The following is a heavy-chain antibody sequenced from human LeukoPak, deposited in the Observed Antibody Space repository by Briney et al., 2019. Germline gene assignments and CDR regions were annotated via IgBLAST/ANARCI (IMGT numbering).Heavy chain of an antibody. CDR2: ISSSGSTI. Sequence: GGSLRLSCAASGFTFSSYEMNWVRQAPGKGLEWVSYISSSGSTIYYADSVKGRFTISRDNAKNSLYLQMNSLRAEDTAVYYCARVGIGYCSSTSCYDGDWFDPWGQGTLVTVSS. J-gene: IGHJ5*02. CDR3: ARVGIGYCSSTSCYDGDWFDP. V-gene: IGHV3-48*03. CDR1: GFTFSSYE. D-gene: IGHD2-2*01.